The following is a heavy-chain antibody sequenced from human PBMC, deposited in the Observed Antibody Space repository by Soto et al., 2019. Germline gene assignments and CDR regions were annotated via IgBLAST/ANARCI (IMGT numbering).Heavy chain of an antibody. CDR2: IYPSGTT. CDR1: GGSISSHY. Sequence: QVHLQESGPGLVKPSETLSLTCTVSGGSISSHYWNWVRQPVGKGLEWIGRIYPSGTTNYNPSLKSRVTMSIDTSQSQFSLKLNSVTAADTAVYYCARDEGFGELTWFDPWGQGTLVTVSS. D-gene: IGHD3-10*01. J-gene: IGHJ5*02. CDR3: ARDEGFGELTWFDP. V-gene: IGHV4-4*07.